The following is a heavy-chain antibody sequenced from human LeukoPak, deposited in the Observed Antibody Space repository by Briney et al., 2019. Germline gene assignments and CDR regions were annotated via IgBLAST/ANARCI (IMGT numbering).Heavy chain of an antibody. V-gene: IGHV4-61*01. Sequence: SETLSLTCTVSGGSVSSCSYYWSWIRQPPGKGLEWIGYIYYSGSTNYNPSLKSRVTISVDTSKNQFSLKLSSVTAADTAVYYCARVNFSGIFDYWGQGTLVTVSS. D-gene: IGHD6-25*01. CDR3: ARVNFSGIFDY. J-gene: IGHJ4*02. CDR2: IYYSGST. CDR1: GGSVSSCSYY.